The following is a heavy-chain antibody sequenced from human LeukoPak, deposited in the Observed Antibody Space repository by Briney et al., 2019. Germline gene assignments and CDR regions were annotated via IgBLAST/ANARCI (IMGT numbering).Heavy chain of an antibody. J-gene: IGHJ3*02. CDR3: AREGSRAVARYRAFDI. CDR2: IYYSGST. D-gene: IGHD6-19*01. V-gene: IGHV4-31*03. Sequence: PSETLSLTCTVSGGSISSGGYYWSWIRQHPGKGLEWIGYIYYSGSTYYNPSLKSRVTISVDTSKNQFSLKLSSVTAADTAVYYCAREGSRAVARYRAFDIWGQGTMVTVSS. CDR1: GGSISSGGYY.